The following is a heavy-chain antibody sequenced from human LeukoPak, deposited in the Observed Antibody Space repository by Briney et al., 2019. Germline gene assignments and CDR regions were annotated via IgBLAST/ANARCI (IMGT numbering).Heavy chain of an antibody. CDR3: ARDIADGDYGRAFDY. D-gene: IGHD4-17*01. V-gene: IGHV3-21*01. CDR2: ISSSSSDI. Sequence: PGGSLRLSCAASGFTFSSYSMNRVRQAPGKGLEWVSSISSSSSDIYYAGSVKGRFTISRDNAKNSLYLQMNSLRAEDTAMYHCARDIADGDYGRAFDYWGQGTLVTVSS. CDR1: GFTFSSYS. J-gene: IGHJ4*02.